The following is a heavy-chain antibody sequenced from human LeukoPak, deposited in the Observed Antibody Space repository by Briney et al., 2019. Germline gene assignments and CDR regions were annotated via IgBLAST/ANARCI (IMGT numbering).Heavy chain of an antibody. V-gene: IGHV3-23*01. CDR1: GFTFSSYA. CDR3: AKTVEMATIPFDY. CDR2: ISGSGGST. D-gene: IGHD5-24*01. Sequence: GGSLRLSCAASGFTFSSYAMSWVRQAPGKGLEWVSAISGSGGSTYYADSVKGRFTISRDNSKNTLYLQMNTLRAEDTAVYYCAKTVEMATIPFDYWGQGTLVTVSS. J-gene: IGHJ4*02.